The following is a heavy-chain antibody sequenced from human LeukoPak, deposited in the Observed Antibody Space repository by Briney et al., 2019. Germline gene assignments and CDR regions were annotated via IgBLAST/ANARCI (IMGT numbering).Heavy chain of an antibody. V-gene: IGHV3-21*01. CDR2: ISSSSSYI. Sequence: PGGSLSLSGAASGFPFGGFGMNWACRAPGKGLEWVSSISSSSSYIYYADSVKGRFTISRDNAKNSLYLQMNSLRAEDTAVYYCARDSAVAGTYWGQGTLVTVSS. CDR1: GFPFGGFG. CDR3: ARDSAVAGTY. J-gene: IGHJ4*02. D-gene: IGHD6-19*01.